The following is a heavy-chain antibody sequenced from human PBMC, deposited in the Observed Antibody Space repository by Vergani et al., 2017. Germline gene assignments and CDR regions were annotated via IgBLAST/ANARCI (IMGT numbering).Heavy chain of an antibody. CDR2: IYYSGST. V-gene: IGHV4-59*01. Sequence: QVQLQESGPGLVTPSETLSLTCTVSGGSISSYYWSWIRQPPGKGLEWIGYIYYSGSTNYNPSLKSRVTISVDTSKNQFSLKLSSVTAADTAVYYCASSVAGTRNFDYWGQGTLVTVSS. CDR1: GGSISSYY. CDR3: ASSVAGTRNFDY. J-gene: IGHJ4*02. D-gene: IGHD6-19*01.